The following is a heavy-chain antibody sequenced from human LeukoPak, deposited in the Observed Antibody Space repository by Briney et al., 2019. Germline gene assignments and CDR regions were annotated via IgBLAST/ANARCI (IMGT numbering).Heavy chain of an antibody. CDR1: GFTFSDYY. J-gene: IGHJ4*02. Sequence: GGSLRLSCAASGFTFSDYYMSWIRQAPGKGLEWVSWISGSSSKTSYADSVKGRFTISRDSAKNSVYLQMNSLRAEDTAVYYCARTNSLDYWGQGTLVTVSS. CDR2: ISGSSSKT. CDR3: ARTNSLDY. V-gene: IGHV3-11*03.